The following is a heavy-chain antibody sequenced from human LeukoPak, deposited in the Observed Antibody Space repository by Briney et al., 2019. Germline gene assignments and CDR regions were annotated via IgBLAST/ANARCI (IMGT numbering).Heavy chain of an antibody. CDR1: GGSISSSNW. D-gene: IGHD2/OR15-2a*01. J-gene: IGHJ4*02. CDR2: IYHSGST. Sequence: SETLSLTCTVSGGSISSSNWWSWVRQPPGKGLEWIGEIYHSGSTNYNPSLKGRVTISVDKSKNQFSLKLSSVTAADTAVYYCARRFRIGYFDYWGQGTLVTVSS. CDR3: ARRFRIGYFDY. V-gene: IGHV4-4*02.